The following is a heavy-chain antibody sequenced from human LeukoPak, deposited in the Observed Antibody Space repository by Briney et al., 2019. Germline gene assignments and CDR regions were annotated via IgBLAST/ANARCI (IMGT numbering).Heavy chain of an antibody. J-gene: IGHJ5*02. D-gene: IGHD3-3*01. CDR3: AKVSADLEWLFQNWFDP. Sequence: GGSLRLSCAASGFTFSSYGMHWVRQAPGQGLEWVSGITGSGDNTYYADSVKGRFTISRDDSKNTLYLQMNSLRAEDTAVYYCAKVSADLEWLFQNWFDPWGQGTLVTVSS. CDR1: GFTFSSYG. V-gene: IGHV3-23*01. CDR2: ITGSGDNT.